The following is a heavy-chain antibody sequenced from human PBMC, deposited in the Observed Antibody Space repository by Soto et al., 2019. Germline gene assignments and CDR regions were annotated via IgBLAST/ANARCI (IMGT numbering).Heavy chain of an antibody. Sequence: SETLSLTCTVSGASISSYFWSWIRQPAGKGLEWIGRIYTSGSTDYNPSLESRVTMSVDTSKDQFSLKLKSVTAADTALYFCARQRTSVVTQAYFDVWGPGSLVTVS. CDR3: ARQRTSVVTQAYFDV. J-gene: IGHJ4*02. D-gene: IGHD2-21*02. V-gene: IGHV4-4*07. CDR2: IYTSGST. CDR1: GASISSYF.